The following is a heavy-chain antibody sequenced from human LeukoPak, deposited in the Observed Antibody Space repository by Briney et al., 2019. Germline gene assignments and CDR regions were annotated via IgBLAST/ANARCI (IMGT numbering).Heavy chain of an antibody. CDR3: AATLRLDAFDI. V-gene: IGHV1-24*01. J-gene: IGHJ3*02. CDR2: FDPEDGET. D-gene: IGHD5-24*01. CDR1: GYTLTESS. Sequence: GASVKVSCKVSGYTLTESSMHWVRQAPGKGLEWMGGFDPEDGETTYAQKFQGRVTMTEDTSTDTAYMELSSLRPEDTAVYYCAATLRLDAFDIWGQRTMVTVSS.